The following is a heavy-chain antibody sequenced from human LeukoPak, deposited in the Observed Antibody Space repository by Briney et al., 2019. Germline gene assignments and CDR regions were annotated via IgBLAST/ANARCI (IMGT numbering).Heavy chain of an antibody. V-gene: IGHV3-53*04. CDR1: GFTVRTNY. CDR2: IYSGGTT. CDR3: ATDQAQLRDAFDI. D-gene: IGHD1-7*01. Sequence: PGGSLRLSCAASGFTVRTNYMYWVRQAPGKGLEWVSVIYSGGTTYYADSVKGRFTISRHNSKNTLFLQMSNLKPEDTAVYYCATDQAQLRDAFDIWGQGTMVTVSS. J-gene: IGHJ3*02.